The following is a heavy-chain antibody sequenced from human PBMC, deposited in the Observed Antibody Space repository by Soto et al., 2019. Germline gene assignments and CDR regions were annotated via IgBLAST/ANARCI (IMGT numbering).Heavy chain of an antibody. J-gene: IGHJ4*02. V-gene: IGHV1-46*01. CDR3: ARDEVGNFDY. Sequence: ASVKVSCKASGYTFTSYSMHWVRQAPGQGLEWMGIINPSGGSTSYAQKFQGRVTMTRDTSISTAYMELSRLRSDDTAVYYCARDEVGNFDYWGQGTLVTVSS. CDR2: INPSGGST. CDR1: GYTFTSYS.